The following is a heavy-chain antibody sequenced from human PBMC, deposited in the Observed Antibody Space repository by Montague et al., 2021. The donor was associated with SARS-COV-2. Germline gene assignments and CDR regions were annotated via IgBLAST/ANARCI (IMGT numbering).Heavy chain of an antibody. CDR1: GGSISSYY. Sequence: SETLSLTCTVSGGSISSYYWGWIRQPPGKGLEWIGYIYYSGSTNYNPSLKSRVTISVDTSKNQFSLKLSSVTAADTAVYYCARSRGWMGNAFDIWGQGAMVTVSS. V-gene: IGHV4-59*01. CDR3: ARSRGWMGNAFDI. D-gene: IGHD6-19*01. CDR2: IYYSGST. J-gene: IGHJ3*02.